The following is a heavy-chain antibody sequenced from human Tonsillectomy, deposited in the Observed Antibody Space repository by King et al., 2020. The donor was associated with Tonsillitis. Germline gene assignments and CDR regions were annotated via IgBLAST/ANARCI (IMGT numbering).Heavy chain of an antibody. CDR2: IYYSGST. Sequence: VQLQESGPGLVKPSETLSLTCTVSGGSVSSVSYYWSWIRQPPGKGLEWIGYIYYSGSTNYNPSLQSRVTISDDTSKNQLSLKLSSVTAADTAVYYCARSDDILAGYYRAGFDYWGQGALVIVSS. J-gene: IGHJ4*02. CDR3: ARSDDILAGYYRAGFDY. D-gene: IGHD3-9*01. V-gene: IGHV4-61*01. CDR1: GGSVSSVSYY.